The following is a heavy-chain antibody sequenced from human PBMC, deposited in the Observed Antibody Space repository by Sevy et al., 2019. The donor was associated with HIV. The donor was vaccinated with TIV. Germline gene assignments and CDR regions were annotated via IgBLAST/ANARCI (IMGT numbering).Heavy chain of an antibody. Sequence: GGSLRLSCAASGFTFSAYYMPWIRQAPGKGLEWVSYISGAGTYTNYVESVKGRFTISRDNSKNSLYLKMNSLRAEDTAVYFCARSRSNYGDYYFDYWGQGILVTVSS. J-gene: IGHJ4*02. CDR3: ARSRSNYGDYYFDY. D-gene: IGHD4-17*01. CDR2: ISGAGTYT. V-gene: IGHV3-11*06. CDR1: GFTFSAYY.